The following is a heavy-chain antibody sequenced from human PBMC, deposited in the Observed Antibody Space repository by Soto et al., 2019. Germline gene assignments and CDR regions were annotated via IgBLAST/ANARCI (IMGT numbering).Heavy chain of an antibody. Sequence: GESLKISCKGSGYSFTSYWIGWVRQMPGKGLEWMGIICPGDSDTRYSPSFQGQVTISADKSISTAYLQWSSLKASDTAMYYCARHPKTYSSGWYFFDYWGQGTLVTVSS. CDR3: ARHPKTYSSGWYFFDY. J-gene: IGHJ4*02. V-gene: IGHV5-51*01. CDR2: ICPGDSDT. D-gene: IGHD6-19*01. CDR1: GYSFTSYW.